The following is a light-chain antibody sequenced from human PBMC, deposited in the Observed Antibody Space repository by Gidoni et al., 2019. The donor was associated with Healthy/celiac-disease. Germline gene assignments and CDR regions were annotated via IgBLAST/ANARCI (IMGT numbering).Light chain of an antibody. V-gene: IGLV2-14*01. CDR2: EVS. Sequence: QSALTQPASVSGSPGQSITISCTGTSSDVGGYNYVSWYQQHPGKAPKLMIYEVSNRPSGVSNRFSGSKSGNTASLTISGLQAEDEADYYCSSYTSSSTPWVFGGGTKLTVX. CDR3: SSYTSSSTPWV. CDR1: SSDVGGYNY. J-gene: IGLJ3*02.